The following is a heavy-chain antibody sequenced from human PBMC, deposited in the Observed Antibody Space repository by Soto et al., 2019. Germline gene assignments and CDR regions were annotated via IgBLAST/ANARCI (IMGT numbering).Heavy chain of an antibody. CDR3: ARTARDLLGALDY. Sequence: HPGGSLRLSCAASGFTFDNYAMSWVRQAPGKGLEWVSSISGGTTNYADSVKGRFTFSRDNSKNTLYLQMNSLRAEDTALYYCARTARDLLGALDYWGQGTMVTVSS. D-gene: IGHD1-26*01. V-gene: IGHV3-23*01. J-gene: IGHJ4*02. CDR1: GFTFDNYA. CDR2: ISGGTT.